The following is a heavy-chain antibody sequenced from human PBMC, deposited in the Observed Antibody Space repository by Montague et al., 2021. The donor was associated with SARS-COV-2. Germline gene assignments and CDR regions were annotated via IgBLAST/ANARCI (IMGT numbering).Heavy chain of an antibody. D-gene: IGHD6-19*01. CDR3: ARQENSSGWFKPDAFDI. CDR2: IYYSGST. V-gene: IGHV4-39*01. J-gene: IGHJ3*02. Sequence: SETLSLTCTVSGGSISSSSYYWGWIRQPPGKGLEWIGSIYYSGSTYYNPSLKSRVTISVDTSKDQSSLKLSSVTAADTAVYYCARQENSSGWFKPDAFDIWGQGTMVTVPS. CDR1: GGSISSSSYY.